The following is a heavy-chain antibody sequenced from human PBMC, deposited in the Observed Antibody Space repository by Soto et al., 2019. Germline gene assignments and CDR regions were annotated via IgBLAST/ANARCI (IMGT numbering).Heavy chain of an antibody. J-gene: IGHJ5*02. V-gene: IGHV4-4*07. D-gene: IGHD3-10*01. Sequence: SETLSLTCSVSGGSISKFYWSWIRKTAGKVLEWMGRVYATGTTDYNPSLRSRVAMSVDISRKTFSLRLTSVTAADTGMYYCVRDGSKTLRDWFDPWGQGKLVNVSS. CDR1: GGSISKFY. CDR3: VRDGSKTLRDWFDP. CDR2: VYATGTT.